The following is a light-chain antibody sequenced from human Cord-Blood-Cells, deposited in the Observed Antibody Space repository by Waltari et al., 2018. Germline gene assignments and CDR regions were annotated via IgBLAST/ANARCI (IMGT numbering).Light chain of an antibody. CDR1: ISDVGGYNY. J-gene: IGLJ2*01. CDR2: DVS. Sequence: QSALTQPASVSGSPGQSITISCTGTISDVGGYNYVSWYHQHPGKAPKLMIYDVSKRPSGVSNRFSGSKSGNTASLTISGLQAEDEADYYCSSYTSSSTLVFGGGTKLTVL. CDR3: SSYTSSSTLV. V-gene: IGLV2-14*01.